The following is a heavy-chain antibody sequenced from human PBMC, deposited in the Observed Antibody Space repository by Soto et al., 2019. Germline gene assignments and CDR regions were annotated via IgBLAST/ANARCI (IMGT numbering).Heavy chain of an antibody. CDR3: ARDREGIAVAGDFDY. D-gene: IGHD6-19*01. CDR1: GGTFSSYT. Sequence: QVQLVQSGAEVKKPGSSVKVSCKASGGTFSSYTISWVRQAPGQGLEWMGRIIPILGIANYAQKFQGRVTITADKSTSPAYMELSSLRSEDTAVYYCARDREGIAVAGDFDYWGQGTLVTVSS. J-gene: IGHJ4*02. CDR2: IIPILGIA. V-gene: IGHV1-69*08.